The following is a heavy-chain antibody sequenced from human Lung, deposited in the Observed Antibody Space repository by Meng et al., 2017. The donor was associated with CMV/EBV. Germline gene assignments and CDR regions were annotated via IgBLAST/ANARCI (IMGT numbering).Heavy chain of an antibody. J-gene: IGHJ4*01. V-gene: IGHV4-4*02. Sequence: QVQLQDPGPGLVKPSGTLSLSCAASGGSLSSRNWWSWVRQPPGKGLEWIGEIYQSGSTNYNPSRKSRVTISVDESKNQFSLRLSSVTAADTAVYYCARVGAYCGGDCYHPRWGHGTLVTVPS. CDR2: IYQSGST. CDR1: GGSLSSRNW. CDR3: ARVGAYCGGDCYHPR. D-gene: IGHD2-21*02.